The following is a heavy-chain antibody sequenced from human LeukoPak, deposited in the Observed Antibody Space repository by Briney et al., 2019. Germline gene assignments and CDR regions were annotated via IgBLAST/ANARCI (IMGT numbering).Heavy chain of an antibody. V-gene: IGHV3-23*01. J-gene: IGHJ3*02. Sequence: GGSLRLSCAASGFTFSSYAMSWVRQAPGKGLEWVSTITSSGGSTFYADSVKGRFTISRDNSKNTLFLQMNSLRAEDTAVYYCARIFQFCSNGFDIWGPGTMVTVSS. CDR2: ITSSGGST. CDR3: ARIFQFCSNGFDI. D-gene: IGHD2/OR15-2a*01. CDR1: GFTFSSYA.